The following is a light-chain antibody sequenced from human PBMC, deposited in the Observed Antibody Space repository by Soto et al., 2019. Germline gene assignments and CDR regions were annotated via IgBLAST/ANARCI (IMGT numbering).Light chain of an antibody. V-gene: IGLV2-8*01. CDR1: SSDVGGYNS. CDR3: SSYGGSNSFV. CDR2: EVS. Sequence: QSALTQPPSASGSPGQSVTFSCTGTSSDVGGYNSVSWYQQHPGKAPKLMIYEVSKRPSGVPDRFSGSKSGNTASLTVSGLQADDEADYYCSSYGGSNSFVFGTGTKLTGL. J-gene: IGLJ1*01.